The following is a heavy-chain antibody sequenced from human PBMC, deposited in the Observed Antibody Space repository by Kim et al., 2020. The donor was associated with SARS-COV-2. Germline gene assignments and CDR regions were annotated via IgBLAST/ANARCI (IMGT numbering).Heavy chain of an antibody. J-gene: IGHJ4*02. D-gene: IGHD2-8*02. Sequence: ASVKVSCKASGYSFTAYYIHWVRQAPGQGPEWMGWINPNSGGTHYAQNFQGRVTMTRDTSISTAYMELSRLTSDDTAVYYCAREGVEGTGGTSWKNFDFWDQGTLLTVTS. CDR1: GYSFTAYY. CDR2: INPNSGGT. CDR3: AREGVEGTGGTSWKNFDF. V-gene: IGHV1-2*02.